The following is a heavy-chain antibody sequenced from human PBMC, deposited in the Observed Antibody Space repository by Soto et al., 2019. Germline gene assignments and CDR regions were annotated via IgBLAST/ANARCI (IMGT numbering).Heavy chain of an antibody. Sequence: QVQLVQSGPEVKKPGASVKVSCKTSGYTFNSYGIGWVRQAPGHGLEFLGWISTYNANTNSAQSLQDRVSMTTDTSTSAAYLALRSLRSDDTAVYYCARTRRPGQFFDHWGQGTLVTVSS. D-gene: IGHD6-19*01. V-gene: IGHV1-18*01. J-gene: IGHJ4*02. CDR1: GYTFNSYG. CDR2: ISTYNANT. CDR3: ARTRRPGQFFDH.